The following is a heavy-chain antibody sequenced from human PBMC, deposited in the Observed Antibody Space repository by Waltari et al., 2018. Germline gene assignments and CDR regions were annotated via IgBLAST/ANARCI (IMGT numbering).Heavy chain of an antibody. CDR2: IYSGGDT. Sequence: EVQLVESGGGLVQPGGSLGLSCAASGFTVRNNYMARVRQAPGAGLEWVSIIYSGGDTLYADSVKGRFTISRDKSKNTLYLQMNSLRPEDTAVYYCGRGDRFFDWFLDYWGQGTLLTVSS. CDR3: GRGDRFFDWFLDY. J-gene: IGHJ4*02. D-gene: IGHD3-9*01. V-gene: IGHV3-53*04. CDR1: GFTVRNNY.